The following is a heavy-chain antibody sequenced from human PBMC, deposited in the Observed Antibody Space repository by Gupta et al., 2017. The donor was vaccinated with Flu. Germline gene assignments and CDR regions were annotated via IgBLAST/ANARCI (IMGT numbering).Heavy chain of an antibody. CDR1: GYTFTRYD. D-gene: IGHD2-15*01. V-gene: IGHV1-8*01. J-gene: IGHJ5*02. CDR2: MNPNSGNT. Sequence: VQLVQSGAEVKKPGASVKVSCKASGYTFTRYDINWVRQATGQGLEWMGWMNPNSGNTGYAQKFQGIVTMTRNTSISTAYMELSSLRSEDTAVYYCSGEVARGSVNWFDPWGQGTLVTVSS. CDR3: SGEVARGSVNWFDP.